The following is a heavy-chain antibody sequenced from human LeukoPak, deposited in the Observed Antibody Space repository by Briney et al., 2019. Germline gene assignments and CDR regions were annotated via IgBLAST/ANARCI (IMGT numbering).Heavy chain of an antibody. CDR1: GFTLITYW. CDR2: INQDGSEK. CDR3: ARDAYSGYDSQFDY. Sequence: GGSLRLSCAASGFTLITYWMTWVRQAPGKGLEWVANINQDGSEKYYVGSVKGRFTISRDNAKNSLYLQMNSLRAEDTALYYCARDAYSGYDSQFDYWGQGTLVTVSS. J-gene: IGHJ4*02. D-gene: IGHD5-12*01. V-gene: IGHV3-7*03.